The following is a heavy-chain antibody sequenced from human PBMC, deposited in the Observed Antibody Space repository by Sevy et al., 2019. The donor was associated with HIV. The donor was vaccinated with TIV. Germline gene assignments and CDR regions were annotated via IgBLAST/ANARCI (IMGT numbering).Heavy chain of an antibody. D-gene: IGHD3-3*01. CDR2: MNPNSGNT. CDR1: GYTFTSYD. CDR3: ARELKYDFWSGYPIYYYYGMDV. J-gene: IGHJ6*02. V-gene: IGHV1-8*01. Sequence: ASVKVSCKASGYTFTSYDINWVRQATGQGLEWMGWMNPNSGNTGYAQKFQGRVTMTRNTSIRTAYMELSSLRSEDTAVYYCARELKYDFWSGYPIYYYYGMDVWGQGTTVTVSS.